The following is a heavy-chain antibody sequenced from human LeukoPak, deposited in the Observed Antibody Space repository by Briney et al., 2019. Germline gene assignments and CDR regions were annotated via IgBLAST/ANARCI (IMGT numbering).Heavy chain of an antibody. V-gene: IGHV3-53*01. CDR2: IYSARSGGSS. J-gene: IGHJ6*02. Sequence: GGSLRLSCAASGLTISISYISWVRQAPGKGLEWVSVIYSARSGGSSYYADSVKGRFTISRDNSENTLYLQMNSLRAEDTAVYYCAGNYGSGTYPYGMDVWGQGTTVTV. CDR1: GLTISISY. D-gene: IGHD3-10*01. CDR3: AGNYGSGTYPYGMDV.